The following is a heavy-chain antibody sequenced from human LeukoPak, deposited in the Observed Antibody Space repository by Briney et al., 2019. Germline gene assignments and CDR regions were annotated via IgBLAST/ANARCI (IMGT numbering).Heavy chain of an antibody. CDR1: GGTFSSYA. CDR3: ARDLSGDGDPSFDY. Sequence: SVKVSCKASGGTFSSYAISWVRQAPGQGLEWMGGIIPIFGTANYAQKFQGRVTITADESTSTAYMELSSLRSEDTAVYYCARDLSGDGDPSFDYWGQGTLVTVSS. D-gene: IGHD4-17*01. J-gene: IGHJ4*02. V-gene: IGHV1-69*01. CDR2: IIPIFGTA.